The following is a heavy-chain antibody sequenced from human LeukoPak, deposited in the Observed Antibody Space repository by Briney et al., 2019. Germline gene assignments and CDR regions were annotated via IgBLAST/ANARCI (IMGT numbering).Heavy chain of an antibody. CDR3: ARDSGGYNDQGYYYYYMDV. D-gene: IGHD5-24*01. Sequence: SETLSLTCTVSGGSISTYYWDWIRQPAGKGLEWIGRIYSSGSTNYNPSLKSRVTMSVDTSKNQFSLKLSSVTAADTAVYYCARDSGGYNDQGYYYYYMDVWGKGTTVTVSS. CDR1: GGSISTYY. V-gene: IGHV4-4*07. J-gene: IGHJ6*03. CDR2: IYSSGST.